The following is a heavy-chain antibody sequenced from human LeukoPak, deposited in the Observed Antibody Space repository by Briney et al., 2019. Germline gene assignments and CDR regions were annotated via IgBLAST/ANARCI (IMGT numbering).Heavy chain of an antibody. CDR2: IKQDGSEK. CDR1: GFTVSSSY. D-gene: IGHD4-23*01. J-gene: IGHJ3*02. CDR3: ARGLPTGVDAFDI. V-gene: IGHV3-7*01. Sequence: SGGSLRLSCAASGFTVSSSYMSWVRQAPGRGLEWVANIKQDGSEKYYVDSLKGRFTISRDNAKNLLYLQMNSLRAEDTAVYYCARGLPTGVDAFDIWGQGTMVTVSS.